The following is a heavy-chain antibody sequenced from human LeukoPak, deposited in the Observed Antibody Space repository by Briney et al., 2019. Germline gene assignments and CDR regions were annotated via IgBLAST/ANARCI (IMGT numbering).Heavy chain of an antibody. CDR3: ARELLWFGELSVDY. CDR2: INPNSGGT. Sequence: ASVKVSCKASGYTFTGYYMHWVRQAPGQGLEWMGWINPNSGGTNYAQKFQGRVTMTRDTSISTAYMELSRLRSDDTAVCYCARELLWFGELSVDYWGQGTLVTVSS. D-gene: IGHD3-10*01. J-gene: IGHJ4*02. CDR1: GYTFTGYY. V-gene: IGHV1-2*02.